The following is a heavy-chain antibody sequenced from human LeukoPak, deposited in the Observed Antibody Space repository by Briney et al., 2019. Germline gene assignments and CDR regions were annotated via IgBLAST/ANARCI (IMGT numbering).Heavy chain of an antibody. V-gene: IGHV3-48*02. D-gene: IGHD3-16*01. CDR2: ISDSTGNI. CDR1: GFTFSTYS. Sequence: GGSLRLSCAASGFTFSTYSMNWVRQAPGKGLEWVSYISDSTGNIYYADSVKGRFTISRDNAKSSLWLQMNGLRDEDTAVYYCARESFSDYAMDVWGQGTTVTVSS. J-gene: IGHJ6*02. CDR3: ARESFSDYAMDV.